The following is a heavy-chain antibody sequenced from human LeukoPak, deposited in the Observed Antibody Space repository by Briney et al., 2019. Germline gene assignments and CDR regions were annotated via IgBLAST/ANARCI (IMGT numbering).Heavy chain of an antibody. Sequence: PGGSLRLSCAASGFTFGSYTMNWVRQAPGKGLEWVSAISGGDDTYYANSVKGRFTISRDNSRNTLYLQMNSLRAEDTAVYYCARDRSIPYDAFDIWGQGTMVTVSS. V-gene: IGHV3-23*01. CDR2: ISGGDDT. CDR3: ARDRSIPYDAFDI. J-gene: IGHJ3*02. CDR1: GFTFGSYT. D-gene: IGHD2-2*02.